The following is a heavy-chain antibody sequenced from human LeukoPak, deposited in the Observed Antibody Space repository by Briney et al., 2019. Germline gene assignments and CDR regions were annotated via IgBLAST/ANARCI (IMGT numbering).Heavy chain of an antibody. D-gene: IGHD3-22*01. CDR3: ARAPSEIGGYYPEYFRH. CDR1: GFTFSSYW. V-gene: IGHV3-74*01. CDR2: IKSDGST. Sequence: QTGGSLRLSCAASGFTFSSYWMHWVRQAPGKGLVWVSRIKSDGSTNYADSVKGRFTISRDNAKNTLSLQMNSLRAEHTGVYHCARAPSEIGGYYPEYFRHWGQGTLVTVSS. J-gene: IGHJ1*01.